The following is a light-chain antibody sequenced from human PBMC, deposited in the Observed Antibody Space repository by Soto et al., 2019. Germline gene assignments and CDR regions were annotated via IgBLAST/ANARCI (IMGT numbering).Light chain of an antibody. V-gene: IGKV3-11*01. Sequence: EIVMTQSPATLSVSPGERATLSCRASQSVRSYLAWYQQKPGQAPRLLIYDASNRATGIPARFSGSGSGTDFTLTISSLEPEDFAVYYCQQRSSWPPTFGQGTKVDIK. CDR2: DAS. CDR1: QSVRSY. CDR3: QQRSSWPPT. J-gene: IGKJ1*01.